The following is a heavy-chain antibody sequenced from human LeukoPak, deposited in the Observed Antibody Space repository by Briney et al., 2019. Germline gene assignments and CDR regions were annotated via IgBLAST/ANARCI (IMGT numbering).Heavy chain of an antibody. CDR2: FDPEDGET. D-gene: IGHD1-1*01. V-gene: IGHV1-24*01. Sequence: ASVKVSCKVSGYTLTELSMHWVRQAPGKGLEWMGRFDPEDGETIYAQKFQGRVTMTEDTSTDTAYMELSSLRSEDTAVYYCATGTVFYYYYGMDVWGQGTTVTVSS. CDR3: ATGTVFYYYYGMDV. CDR1: GYTLTELS. J-gene: IGHJ6*02.